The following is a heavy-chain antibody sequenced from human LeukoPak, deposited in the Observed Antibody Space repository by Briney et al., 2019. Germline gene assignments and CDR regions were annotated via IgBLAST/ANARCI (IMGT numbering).Heavy chain of an antibody. Sequence: PSETLSLTCAVYGGSFSGYYWSWIRQPPGKGLEWIGEINHSGSTNYNPSLKSRVTISVDTSKNQFSLKLSSVTAADTAVYYCASYRSSSYYYYYMDVWGKGTTVTVSS. V-gene: IGHV4-34*01. D-gene: IGHD6-6*01. CDR2: INHSGST. CDR3: ASYRSSSYYYYYMDV. CDR1: GGSFSGYY. J-gene: IGHJ6*03.